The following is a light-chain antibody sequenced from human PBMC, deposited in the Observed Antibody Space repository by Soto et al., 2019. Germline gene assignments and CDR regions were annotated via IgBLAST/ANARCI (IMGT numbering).Light chain of an antibody. J-gene: IGLJ1*01. CDR2: YDS. CDR3: QVWDSSSDPPYV. CDR1: NIGSKG. Sequence: SYELTQPPSVSVAPGKTARITCGGNNIGSKGVHWYQQKPGQAPVLVIYYDSDRPSGIPERFSGSNSGNTATLTISRVEAGDEADYYCQVWDSSSDPPYVFGTGTKVTVL. V-gene: IGLV3-21*04.